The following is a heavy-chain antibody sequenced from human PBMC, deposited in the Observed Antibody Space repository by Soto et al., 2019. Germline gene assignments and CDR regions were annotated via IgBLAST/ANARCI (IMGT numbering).Heavy chain of an antibody. V-gene: IGHV4-39*02. J-gene: IGHJ4*02. Sequence: SETLALTCTVSGDSISSSSYYWGWIRQPPGKGLEWIGSIYYSGSTYYNPSLKSRVTISVDTSKNQFSLKLSSVTAADTAVYYCARDSSTNYFDYWGQGTLVTV. CDR2: IYYSGST. CDR3: ARDSSTNYFDY. D-gene: IGHD1-26*01. CDR1: GDSISSSSYY.